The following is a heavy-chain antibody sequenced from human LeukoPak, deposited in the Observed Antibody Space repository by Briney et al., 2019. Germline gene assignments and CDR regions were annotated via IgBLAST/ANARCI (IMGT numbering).Heavy chain of an antibody. Sequence: SETLSLTCTVSGGSISSDNYHWSWIRQPAGKGLEWIGRIYTSGNTNYNPSLKSRVTISVDTSKNQFSLKLSSVTAADTAMYYCARVFGGPVSRRFDPWGQGTLVTVSS. CDR3: ARVFGGPVSRRFDP. J-gene: IGHJ5*02. CDR2: IYTSGNT. D-gene: IGHD4-23*01. CDR1: GGSISSDNYH. V-gene: IGHV4-61*02.